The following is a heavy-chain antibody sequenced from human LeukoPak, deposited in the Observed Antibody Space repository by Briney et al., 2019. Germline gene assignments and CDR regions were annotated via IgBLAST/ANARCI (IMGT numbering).Heavy chain of an antibody. CDR3: ATRDTATPYSNY. CDR1: GXXXXXYX. V-gene: IGHV1-69*02. D-gene: IGHD5-18*01. Sequence: SVKVSCKASGXXXXXYXXSXVRXXXXXXXXXMGRIIPILGIANYAQKFQGRVTITADKSTSTAYMELSSLRSEDTAVYYCATRDTATPYSNYWGQGTLVTVSS. CDR2: IIPILGIA. J-gene: IGHJ4*02.